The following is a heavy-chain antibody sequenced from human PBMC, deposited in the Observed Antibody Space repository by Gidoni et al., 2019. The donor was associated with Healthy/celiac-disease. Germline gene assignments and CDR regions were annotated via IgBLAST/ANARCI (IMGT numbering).Heavy chain of an antibody. D-gene: IGHD1-26*01. CDR1: GFTFSSYA. V-gene: IGHV3-23*01. J-gene: IGHJ4*02. CDR3: AKDQWLVGWELDY. CDR2: ISGSGGST. Sequence: EVQLLESGGGLVQPGGSLRLSGAASGFTFSSYAMSWVRQAPGKGLEWVSAISGSGGSTYYADSVKGRFTISRDNSKNTLYLQMNSLRAEDTAVYYCAKDQWLVGWELDYWGQGTLVTVSS.